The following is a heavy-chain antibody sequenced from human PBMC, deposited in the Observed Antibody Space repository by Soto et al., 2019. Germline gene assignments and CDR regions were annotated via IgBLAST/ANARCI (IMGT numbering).Heavy chain of an antibody. J-gene: IGHJ6*04. D-gene: IGHD6-19*01. Sequence: WGSLRLSCAASGFTFSSYSMNWVRQAPGKGLEWVSSISSSISYIYYADSVKGRFTISRDNAKNSLYLQMNSLRAEDTAVYYCARLDFHSSETPPYGTDAWGKGTPV. V-gene: IGHV3-21*01. CDR2: ISSSISYI. CDR3: ARLDFHSSETPPYGTDA. CDR1: GFTFSSYS.